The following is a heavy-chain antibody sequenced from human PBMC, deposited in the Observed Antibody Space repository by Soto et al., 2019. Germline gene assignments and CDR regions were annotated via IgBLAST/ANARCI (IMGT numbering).Heavy chain of an antibody. V-gene: IGHV4-59*01. CDR1: GDSINSYY. Sequence: PSETQSPTWAVAGDSINSYYCMLLQQPPGKGLESIGYLYYGRSANYNPSLKSRVTLSVDTSTNQCSLTLSSMTAADTAVYYCALRSMAVVPEYWGQRTLVTVSS. D-gene: IGHD3-22*01. CDR3: ALRSMAVVPEY. J-gene: IGHJ4*02. CDR2: LYYGRSA.